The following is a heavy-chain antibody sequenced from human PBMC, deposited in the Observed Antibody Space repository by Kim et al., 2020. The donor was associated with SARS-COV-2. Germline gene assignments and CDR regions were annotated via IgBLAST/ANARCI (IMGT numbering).Heavy chain of an antibody. D-gene: IGHD1-26*01. Sequence: YAQIFQGRVTMTRDTSTSTVYMELSSLRSEDTAVYFCARSDGTYYSPDYWGQGTLVTVSS. V-gene: IGHV1-46*01. J-gene: IGHJ4*02. CDR3: ARSDGTYYSPDY.